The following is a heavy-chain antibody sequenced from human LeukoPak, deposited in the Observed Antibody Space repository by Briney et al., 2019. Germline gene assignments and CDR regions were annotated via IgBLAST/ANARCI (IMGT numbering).Heavy chain of an antibody. D-gene: IGHD7-27*01. CDR3: ARFLNWVFDN. CDR2: ISHSGST. J-gene: IGHJ4*02. CDR1: GGSFSGYY. V-gene: IGHV4-34*01. Sequence: SETLSLTCAVYGGSFSGYYWSWIRQPPGKGLEWIGEISHSGSTNYNPSLKSRVTISVDTSKNQFSLKLSSVTAADTAVYYCARFLNWVFDNWGQGTPVTVSS.